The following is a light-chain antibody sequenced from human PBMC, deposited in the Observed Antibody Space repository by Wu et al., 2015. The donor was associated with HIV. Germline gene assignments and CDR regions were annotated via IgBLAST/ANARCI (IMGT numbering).Light chain of an antibody. CDR2: GAS. J-gene: IGKJ3*01. V-gene: IGKV3-15*01. Sequence: EIVMTQSPATLSVSPGERATLSCRASQSVSSNLAWYQQKPGQAPRLLIYGASIRATGIPARFSGSGSGTEFTLTIGSLQSEDFAVYYCQQYNNWPRAFGPGTKVDIK. CDR1: QSVSSN. CDR3: QQYNNWPRA.